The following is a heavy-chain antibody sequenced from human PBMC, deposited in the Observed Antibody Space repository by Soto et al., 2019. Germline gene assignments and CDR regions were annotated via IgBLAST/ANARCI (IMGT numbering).Heavy chain of an antibody. V-gene: IGHV3-30*18. D-gene: IGHD2-2*01. CDR3: AKDGVVVPAAMVSGYFDY. CDR1: GFTFSSYG. CDR2: ISYDGSNK. Sequence: GGSLRLSCAASGFTFSSYGMHWVRQAPGKGLEWVAVISYDGSNKYYADSVKGRFTISRDNSKNTLYLQMNSLRAEDTAVYYCAKDGVVVPAAMVSGYFDYWGQGTLVTVSS. J-gene: IGHJ4*02.